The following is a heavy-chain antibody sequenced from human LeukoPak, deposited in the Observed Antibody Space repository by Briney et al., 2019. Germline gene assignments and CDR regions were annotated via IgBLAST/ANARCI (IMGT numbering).Heavy chain of an antibody. D-gene: IGHD6-19*01. J-gene: IGHJ4*02. Sequence: AGSLRLSCAASGFTFSSYAMHWVRQAPGKGLEWVAVISYDGSNKYYADSVKGRFTISRDNSKNTLYLQMNSLRAEDTAVYYCARDPWQWLVLGAFDYWGQGTLVTVSS. CDR1: GFTFSSYA. CDR3: ARDPWQWLVLGAFDY. V-gene: IGHV3-30-3*01. CDR2: ISYDGSNK.